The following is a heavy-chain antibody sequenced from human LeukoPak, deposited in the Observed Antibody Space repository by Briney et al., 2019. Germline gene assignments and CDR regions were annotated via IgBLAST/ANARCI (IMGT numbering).Heavy chain of an antibody. D-gene: IGHD1-1*01. CDR3: ARHLSGTTMSHYFDF. V-gene: IGHV4-39*01. CDR2: IYSSGNT. J-gene: IGHJ4*02. CDR1: GDSISSGRNY. Sequence: SETLSLTCSISGDSISSGRNYWGWIRQSPGKGLEWIASIYSSGNTHSNPSLKSRVSISVDTSKNQVSLKLYSVTASDAAIYYCARHLSGTTMSHYFDFWGQGTLVTVSS.